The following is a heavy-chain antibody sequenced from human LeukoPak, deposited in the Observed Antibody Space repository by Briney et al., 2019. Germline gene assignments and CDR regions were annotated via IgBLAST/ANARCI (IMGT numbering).Heavy chain of an antibody. CDR1: GFTFSSYA. D-gene: IGHD3-22*01. CDR3: AKFRGYYDSSGVRTDY. Sequence: GGSVRLSCAASGFTFSSYAMSWVRQAPGKGLEWVSAISGSGGSTYYADSVKGRFTISRDNSKNTLYLQMNSLRAEDTAVYYCAKFRGYYDSSGVRTDYWGQGTLVTVSS. J-gene: IGHJ4*02. V-gene: IGHV3-23*01. CDR2: ISGSGGST.